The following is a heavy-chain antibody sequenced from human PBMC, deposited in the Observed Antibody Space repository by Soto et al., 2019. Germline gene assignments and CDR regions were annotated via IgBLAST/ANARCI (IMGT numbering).Heavy chain of an antibody. J-gene: IGHJ4*02. D-gene: IGHD6-13*01. CDR3: ATGLTSAYSAKETPDY. CDR1: GYTLTELS. Sequence: GASVKVSCKVSGYTLTELSMHWVRQAPGKGLEWMGGFDPEDGETIYAQKFQGRVTMTEDTSTDTAYMELSSLRSEDTAVYYCATGLTSAYSAKETPDYWGQGTLVTVSS. V-gene: IGHV1-24*01. CDR2: FDPEDGET.